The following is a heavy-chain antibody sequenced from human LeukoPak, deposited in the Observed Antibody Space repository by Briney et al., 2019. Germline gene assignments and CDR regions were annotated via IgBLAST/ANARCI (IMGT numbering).Heavy chain of an antibody. CDR3: AKLTTS. J-gene: IGHJ4*02. CDR2: ISGSGGDT. V-gene: IGHV3-23*01. CDR1: GFTFSNFL. Sequence: GGSLRLSCAASGFTFSNFLMTWVRQAPGKGPEWVSAISGSGGDTYYADSVKGRFTISRDNSNNTLYLQMNSLRAEDTAVYYCAKLTTSWGQGTLVTVSS. D-gene: IGHD4-11*01.